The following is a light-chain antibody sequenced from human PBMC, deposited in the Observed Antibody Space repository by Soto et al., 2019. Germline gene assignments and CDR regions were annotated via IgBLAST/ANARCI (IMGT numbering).Light chain of an antibody. Sequence: IQMTQSPSSLSASVGDSVTITCRASQSINTSLNWYHQHPGKAPKVLLYGASNLQGGVPSRFSGSGSGSAFTLTITSLHPEDFAIYYFQQTYGPPSIPLGHGIRL. CDR1: QSINTS. J-gene: IGKJ5*01. CDR3: QQTYGPPSIP. V-gene: IGKV1-39*01. CDR2: GAS.